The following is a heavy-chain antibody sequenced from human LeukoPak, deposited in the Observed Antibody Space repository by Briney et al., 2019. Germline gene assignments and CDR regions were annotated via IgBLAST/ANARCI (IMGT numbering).Heavy chain of an antibody. D-gene: IGHD3-10*01. CDR2: IYYSGSA. Sequence: SETLSLTCTISGGSISTSSFYWGWIRQPPGKGLEWIGSIYYSGSAYYNPSLKSRATISVDTSKNQFSLRLSSVTAADTAVYYCARGSYYYGSGVLWYWGQGTLVTVSS. J-gene: IGHJ4*02. CDR1: GGSISTSSFY. V-gene: IGHV4-39*07. CDR3: ARGSYYYGSGVLWY.